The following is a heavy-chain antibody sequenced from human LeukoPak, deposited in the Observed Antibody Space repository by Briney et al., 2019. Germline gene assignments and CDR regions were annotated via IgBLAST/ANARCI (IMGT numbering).Heavy chain of an antibody. CDR2: ISSNGGST. Sequence: GGSLRLSCAASGFTFSSYAMPWVRQAPGKGLEYVSAISSNGGSTYYANSVKGRFTISRDNSKNTLYLQMGSLRAEDMAVYYCARDRDSGSYYRPYYYFDYWGQGTLVTVSS. CDR1: GFTFSSYA. D-gene: IGHD1-26*01. J-gene: IGHJ4*02. V-gene: IGHV3-64*01. CDR3: ARDRDSGSYYRPYYYFDY.